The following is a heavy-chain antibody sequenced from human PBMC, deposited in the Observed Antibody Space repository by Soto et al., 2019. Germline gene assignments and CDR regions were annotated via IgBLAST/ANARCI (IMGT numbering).Heavy chain of an antibody. Sequence: QVQLQESGPGLVKPSQTLSLTCTVSGGSISSGGYYWSWIRQHPGKGLEWIGYIYYSGSTYYNPSLKSRVSISVDTSKNQFSLKLSSVTAADTAVYYCARGTAPWLVPNYWGQGTLVTVSS. CDR3: ARGTAPWLVPNY. J-gene: IGHJ4*02. V-gene: IGHV4-31*03. CDR2: IYYSGST. D-gene: IGHD6-19*01. CDR1: GGSISSGGYY.